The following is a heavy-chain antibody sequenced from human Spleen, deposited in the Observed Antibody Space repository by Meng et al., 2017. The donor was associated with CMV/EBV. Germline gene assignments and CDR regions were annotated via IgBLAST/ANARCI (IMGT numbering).Heavy chain of an antibody. J-gene: IGHJ5*01. CDR1: GGSLTGFY. Sequence: SETLSLTCAVYGGSLTGFYWTWIRQPPGEGLEWIGEVSHSGSTNYNPSLKRRITISVDTSKKQCSLKLRSVTAADTALYYCARVGSFGYYHLGSTNWFDSWGQGILVTVSS. D-gene: IGHD3-10*01. CDR2: VSHSGST. V-gene: IGHV4-34*01. CDR3: ARVGSFGYYHLGSTNWFDS.